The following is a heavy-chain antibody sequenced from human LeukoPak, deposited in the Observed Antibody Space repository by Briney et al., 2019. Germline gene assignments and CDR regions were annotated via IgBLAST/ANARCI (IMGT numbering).Heavy chain of an antibody. V-gene: IGHV4-38-2*02. Sequence: SETLSLTCTVSGYSISSGYYWGWIRQPPGKGLEWIGSIYHSGSTYYNPSLKSRVTISVDTSKNQFSLKLSSVTAADTAVYYCARWGPMVRGGFGYWGQGTLVTVSS. J-gene: IGHJ4*02. CDR3: ARWGPMVRGGFGY. CDR2: IYHSGST. D-gene: IGHD3-10*01. CDR1: GYSISSGYY.